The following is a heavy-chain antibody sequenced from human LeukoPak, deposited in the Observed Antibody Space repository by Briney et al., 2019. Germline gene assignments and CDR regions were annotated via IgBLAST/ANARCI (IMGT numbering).Heavy chain of an antibody. Sequence: SETLSLTCTVSGGSISKYYWSWIRQAPGKGLEWIGYIHTSGSTYYNPSLKSRVTISVDTSKNQFSLKLTSVTAADTAVYYCARGYYDTSAYSNPFDFWGQGTLVTVSS. D-gene: IGHD3-22*01. V-gene: IGHV4-4*09. CDR2: IHTSGST. J-gene: IGHJ4*02. CDR1: GGSISKYY. CDR3: ARGYYDTSAYSNPFDF.